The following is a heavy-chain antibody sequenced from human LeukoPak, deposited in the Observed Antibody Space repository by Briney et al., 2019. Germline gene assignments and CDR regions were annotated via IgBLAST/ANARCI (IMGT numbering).Heavy chain of an antibody. V-gene: IGHV1-24*01. CDR3: ATVLRGVPAAMGAFDI. J-gene: IGHJ3*02. D-gene: IGHD2-2*01. CDR1: GYTLTELS. Sequence: GASVKVSCKVSGYTLTELSMHWVRQAPGKGLEWMGGFDPEDGETIYAQKFQGRVTMTEDTSTDTAYMELSSLRSEDTAVYYCATVLRGVPAAMGAFDIWGQGTMVTVSS. CDR2: FDPEDGET.